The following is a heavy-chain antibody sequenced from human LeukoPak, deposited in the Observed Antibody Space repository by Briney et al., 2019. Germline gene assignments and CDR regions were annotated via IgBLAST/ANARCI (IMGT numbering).Heavy chain of an antibody. D-gene: IGHD3-3*01. J-gene: IGHJ4*02. CDR3: ARLIRITIVGVVMQYFDY. V-gene: IGHV5-51*01. CDR2: IYPGDSDT. CDR1: GYSFTSYW. Sequence: GESLKISCKGSGYSFTSYWIGWVRQMPGKGLEWMGIIYPGDSDTGYSPSFQGQVTISADNSISTAYLQWSSLKASDTAMYYCARLIRITIVGVVMQYFDYWGQGTLVTVSS.